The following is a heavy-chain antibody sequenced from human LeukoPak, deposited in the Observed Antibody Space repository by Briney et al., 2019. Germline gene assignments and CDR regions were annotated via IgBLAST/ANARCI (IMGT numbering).Heavy chain of an antibody. Sequence: SETLSLTCTVSGGSISSYYWSWIRQPPGKGLEWIGYIYYSGSTNYNPSLKSRVTISADTSKNQFSLKLSSVTAADTAVYYCARAEADPPYYYYGMDVWGQGTTVTVSS. CDR3: ARAEADPPYYYYGMDV. J-gene: IGHJ6*02. V-gene: IGHV4-59*08. CDR1: GGSISSYY. CDR2: IYYSGST.